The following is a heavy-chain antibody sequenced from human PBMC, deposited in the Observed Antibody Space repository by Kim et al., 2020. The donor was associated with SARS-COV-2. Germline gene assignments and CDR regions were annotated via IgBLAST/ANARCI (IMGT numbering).Heavy chain of an antibody. V-gene: IGHV3-23*01. Sequence: GGSLRLSCAASGFSFTTHAMNWVRQAPGKGLEWVSGISDNGGFKYCADSVKGRFTISRDNFKNTVYLQMNSLRTEDTAVYFCAKARGSGSHTGHPFDSWGQGTLLTVSS. CDR2: ISDNGGFK. J-gene: IGHJ4*02. D-gene: IGHD3-10*01. CDR3: AKARGSGSHTGHPFDS. CDR1: GFSFTTHA.